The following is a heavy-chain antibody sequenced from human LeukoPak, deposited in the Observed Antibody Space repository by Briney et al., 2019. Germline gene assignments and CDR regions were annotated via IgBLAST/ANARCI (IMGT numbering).Heavy chain of an antibody. CDR2: IYYSGST. CDR1: GGSISSYY. D-gene: IGHD6-13*01. Sequence: TSETLSLTCTVSGGSISSYYWSWIRQPPGKGLEWIGYIYYSGSTNYNPSLKSRVTISVDTSKNQFSLKLSSVTAADTAVYYCAREGSSSWYAVDWYFDLWGRGTLVTVSS. CDR3: AREGSSSWYAVDWYFDL. J-gene: IGHJ2*01. V-gene: IGHV4-59*01.